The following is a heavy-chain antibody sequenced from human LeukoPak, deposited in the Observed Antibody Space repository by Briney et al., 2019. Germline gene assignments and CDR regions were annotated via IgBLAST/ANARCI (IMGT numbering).Heavy chain of an antibody. CDR2: IYYSGST. CDR1: GGSISSYY. J-gene: IGHJ4*02. Sequence: SETLSLTCTVSGGSISSYYWSWIRQPPGKGLEWIGYIYYSGSTNYNPSLKSRVTISVDTSKNQFSLKLSSVTAADTAVYYCARGWVPYGGYGVDYWGQGTLVTVSS. D-gene: IGHD5-12*01. V-gene: IGHV4-59*01. CDR3: ARGWVPYGGYGVDY.